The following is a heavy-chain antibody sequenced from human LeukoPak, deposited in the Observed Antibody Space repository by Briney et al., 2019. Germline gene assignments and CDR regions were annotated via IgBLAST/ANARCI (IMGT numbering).Heavy chain of an antibody. Sequence: GGSLRLSCAASGFTFSSHWMNWVRQAPGKGLEWVANIKEDGSDKYYVDSVKGRFTISRDNAKNSLYLQMNSLRAEDTAVYYCARDRDSSGYYGYYFDYLGQGTLVTVSS. J-gene: IGHJ4*02. CDR2: IKEDGSDK. V-gene: IGHV3-7*04. CDR3: ARDRDSSGYYGYYFDY. CDR1: GFTFSSHW. D-gene: IGHD3-22*01.